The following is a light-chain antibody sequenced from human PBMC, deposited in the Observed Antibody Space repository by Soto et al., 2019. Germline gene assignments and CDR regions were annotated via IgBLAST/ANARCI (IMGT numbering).Light chain of an antibody. CDR2: AAS. CDR1: QGISGW. J-gene: IGKJ5*01. CDR3: QQANSFPIT. Sequence: DIQMTQSPSSVSASVGDRVTITCRASQGISGWLAWYQQKPEKAPKLLIYAASSLQSGVPSRFSGSGSGTDFTLTISSLQPEDFATYYCQQANSFPITFGQGTRLEIK. V-gene: IGKV1-12*01.